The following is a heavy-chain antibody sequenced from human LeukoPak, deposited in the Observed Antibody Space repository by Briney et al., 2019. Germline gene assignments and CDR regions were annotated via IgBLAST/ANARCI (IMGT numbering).Heavy chain of an antibody. V-gene: IGHV3-7*01. CDR1: GFSFTTYW. J-gene: IGHJ4*02. Sequence: PGGSLRLSCAASGFSFTTYWMVGVRQAPGKGLEWVANINQDGTEKYYVDSVRGRFTISRDNAKNSLYLQMHSLRVEDTAVYYCAKLAKYFYGSETYYFFEHWGQGTPVTASS. D-gene: IGHD3-10*01. CDR2: INQDGTEK. CDR3: AKLAKYFYGSETYYFFEH.